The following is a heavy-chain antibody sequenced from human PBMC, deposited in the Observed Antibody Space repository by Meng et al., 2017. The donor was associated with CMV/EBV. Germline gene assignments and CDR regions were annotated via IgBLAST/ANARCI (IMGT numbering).Heavy chain of an antibody. CDR3: AGGEWFDP. J-gene: IGHJ5*02. Sequence: LVLSCASAGFTFDDYAMRWSRQAPGKGLEWVAIIWYDGSNKYYADSVKGRFTISRDNSKNTLYLQMNSLRAEDTAVYYCAGGEWFDPWGQGTLVTVSS. V-gene: IGHV3-33*08. CDR2: IWYDGSNK. CDR1: GFTFDDYA.